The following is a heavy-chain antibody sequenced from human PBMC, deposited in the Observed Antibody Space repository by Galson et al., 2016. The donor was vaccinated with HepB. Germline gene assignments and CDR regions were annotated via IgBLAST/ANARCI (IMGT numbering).Heavy chain of an antibody. Sequence: ETLSLTCAVFGGSFSGYSWSWIRQPPGKGLEWIGEINHGRSTNYSPSLKSRVSISVDTSNNQFSLKLSSVTAADTAVYYCARHIAVTGTRGFDYWGQGLLVTVSS. CDR3: ARHIAVTGTRGFDY. D-gene: IGHD6-19*01. V-gene: IGHV4-34*01. J-gene: IGHJ4*02. CDR1: GGSFSGYS. CDR2: INHGRST.